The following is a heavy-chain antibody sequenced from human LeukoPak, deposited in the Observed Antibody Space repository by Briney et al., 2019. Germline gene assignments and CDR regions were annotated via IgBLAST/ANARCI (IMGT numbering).Heavy chain of an antibody. D-gene: IGHD6-13*01. CDR2: ISGSGGST. Sequence: GGSLRLSCAASGFTFSSYAMTWLRQAPGKGLEWVSAISGSGGSTYYADSVKGRFTISRDNSKNTLYLQLNSLRAEDTAVYYCAKDRAYSSSWYRGEDYWGQGTLVTVSS. CDR1: GFTFSSYA. J-gene: IGHJ4*02. V-gene: IGHV3-23*01. CDR3: AKDRAYSSSWYRGEDY.